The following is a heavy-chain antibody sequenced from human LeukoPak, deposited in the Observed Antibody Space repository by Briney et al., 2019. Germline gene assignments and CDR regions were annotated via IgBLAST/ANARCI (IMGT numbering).Heavy chain of an antibody. J-gene: IGHJ3*02. CDR1: GGSISSYY. CDR3: ASGYSYVGSDAFDI. D-gene: IGHD5-18*01. Sequence: SETLSLTCTVSGGSISSYYWSWIRQPPGKGLEWIGYIYYSGSTNYNPSLKSRVTISVDTSKNQFSLKLSSVTAADTAVYYCASGYSYVGSDAFDIWGQGIMVTVSS. V-gene: IGHV4-59*01. CDR2: IYYSGST.